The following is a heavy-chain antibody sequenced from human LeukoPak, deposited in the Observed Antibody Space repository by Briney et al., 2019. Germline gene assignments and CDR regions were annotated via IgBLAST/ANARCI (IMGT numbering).Heavy chain of an antibody. V-gene: IGHV3-7*01. CDR1: GFTFSGAW. J-gene: IGHJ4*02. Sequence: GGSLRLSCTASGFTFSGAWMTWVRQAPGKGLEWVANIRGDGTEKNYVDSVKSRFTISRDNAKNSLFLQMSNLRDDDTAIYYCARHVGISFWGQGTLVTVSS. CDR3: ARHVGISF. D-gene: IGHD7-27*01. CDR2: IRGDGTEK.